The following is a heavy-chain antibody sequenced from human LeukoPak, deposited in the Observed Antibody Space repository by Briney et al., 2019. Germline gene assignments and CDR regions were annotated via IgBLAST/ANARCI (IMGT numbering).Heavy chain of an antibody. CDR3: ATPGNYGDYVFDY. D-gene: IGHD4-17*01. J-gene: IGHJ4*02. CDR1: GGSFSGYY. Sequence: ASETLSLTCAVYGGSFSGYYWSWIRQPPGKGLEWIGEINHSGSTNYNPSLKSRVTISVDTSKNQFSLKLSSVTAADTAVYYCATPGNYGDYVFDYWGQGTLVTVSS. V-gene: IGHV4-34*01. CDR2: INHSGST.